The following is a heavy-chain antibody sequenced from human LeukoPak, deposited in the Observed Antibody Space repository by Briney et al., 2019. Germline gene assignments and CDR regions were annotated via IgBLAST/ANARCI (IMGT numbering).Heavy chain of an antibody. CDR3: ARASDYYVSGSYYNLLDY. D-gene: IGHD3-10*01. J-gene: IGHJ4*02. Sequence: ASVKVSCKASGYTFNNYGITWVRQAPGQGLEWMGWINTNTGNPTYAQGFTGRFVFSLDTSVSTAYLQISSLKAEDTAVYYCARASDYYVSGSYYNLLDYWGQGTLVTVSS. CDR2: INTNTGNP. V-gene: IGHV7-4-1*02. CDR1: GYTFNNYG.